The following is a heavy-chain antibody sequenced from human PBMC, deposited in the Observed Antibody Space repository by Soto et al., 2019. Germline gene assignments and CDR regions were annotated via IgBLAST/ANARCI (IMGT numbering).Heavy chain of an antibody. CDR3: AKDLSDYDFWSGYPQTLFDY. Sequence: GGSLRLSCAASGFTFSSYGMHWVRQAPGKGLEWVAVISYDGSNKYYADSVKGRFTISRDNSKNTLYLQMNSLRAEDTAVYYCAKDLSDYDFWSGYPQTLFDYWGQGTLVTVSS. J-gene: IGHJ4*02. V-gene: IGHV3-30*18. D-gene: IGHD3-3*01. CDR1: GFTFSSYG. CDR2: ISYDGSNK.